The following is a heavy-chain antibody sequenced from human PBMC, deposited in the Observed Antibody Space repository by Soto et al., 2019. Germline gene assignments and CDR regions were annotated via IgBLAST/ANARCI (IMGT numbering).Heavy chain of an antibody. D-gene: IGHD1-7*01. CDR3: ARDESGQLHGYYYYGMDV. Sequence: GASVKVSCKASGYTFTGYYMHWVRQAPGQGLEWMGWINPNSGNTNYAQKFQGWVTMTRNTSISTAYMELSSLRSEDTAVYYCARDESGQLHGYYYYGMDVWGQGTTVTVSS. V-gene: IGHV1-2*04. CDR2: INPNSGNT. J-gene: IGHJ6*02. CDR1: GYTFTGYY.